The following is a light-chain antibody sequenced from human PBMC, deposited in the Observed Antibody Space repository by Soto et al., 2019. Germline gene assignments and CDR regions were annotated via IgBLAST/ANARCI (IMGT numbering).Light chain of an antibody. CDR3: QQRSNWPLT. J-gene: IGKJ4*01. CDR2: DAS. Sequence: EIVLTQSPATLSLSPGERATLACRASQSVSSYLAWYQQKPGQAPSLLIYDASNRATGIPARFSGSGSGTDLTLTICSLEPEDFAVYYCQQRSNWPLTFGGGTKVEIK. V-gene: IGKV3-11*01. CDR1: QSVSSY.